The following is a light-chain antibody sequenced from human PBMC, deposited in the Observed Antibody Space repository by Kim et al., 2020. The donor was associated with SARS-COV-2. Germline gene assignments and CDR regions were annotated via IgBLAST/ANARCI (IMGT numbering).Light chain of an antibody. CDR3: SSYTTSSSYISNTTGV. J-gene: IGLJ1*01. V-gene: IGLV2-14*03. Sequence: QSALTQPASVSGSPGQSITISCTGTSSDVGGYNFVSWYQQHPGKAPKLMIYDVSNRPSGVSNRFSGSKSGNTASLTISGLRAKDEADYYCSSYTTSSSYISNTTGVFGTGTKVTVL. CDR2: DVS. CDR1: SSDVGGYNF.